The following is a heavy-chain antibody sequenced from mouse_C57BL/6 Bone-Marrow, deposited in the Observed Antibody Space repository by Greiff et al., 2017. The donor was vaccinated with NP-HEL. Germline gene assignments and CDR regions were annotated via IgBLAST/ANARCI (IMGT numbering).Heavy chain of an antibody. Sequence: QVQLQQPGAELVKPGASVKLSCKASGYTFTSYWMHWVKQRPGQGLEWIGMIHPNSGSTNYNEKFKSEATLTVDKSSSTAYMQLSSLTSEDSAVYYCARAYYSNLRSFFDYWGQGTTLTVSS. CDR1: GYTFTSYW. J-gene: IGHJ2*01. CDR3: ARAYYSNLRSFFDY. V-gene: IGHV1-64*01. D-gene: IGHD2-5*01. CDR2: IHPNSGST.